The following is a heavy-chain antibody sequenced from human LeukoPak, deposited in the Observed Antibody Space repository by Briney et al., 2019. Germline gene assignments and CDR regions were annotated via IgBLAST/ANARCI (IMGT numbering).Heavy chain of an antibody. CDR2: VYYGGTT. Sequence: SETLSLTCTVSSDSISCSSNYCGWFRQPPGKGLEWIGSVYYGGTTYYNPSLKSRVTISVDTSKKQFSLKLSSVTAADTAVYYCARVGRNHSPRYRIAVAGLDYWGQGTLVTVSS. J-gene: IGHJ4*02. CDR1: SDSISCSSNY. D-gene: IGHD6-19*01. V-gene: IGHV4-39*07. CDR3: ARVGRNHSPRYRIAVAGLDY.